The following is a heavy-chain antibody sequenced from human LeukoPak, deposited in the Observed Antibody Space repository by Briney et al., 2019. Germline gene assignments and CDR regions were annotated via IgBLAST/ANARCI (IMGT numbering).Heavy chain of an antibody. V-gene: IGHV1-18*01. D-gene: IGHD2-21*02. J-gene: IGHJ2*01. CDR2: ISTYNGNT. Sequence: SVKVSCKTSGYTFTSYGISWVRQAPGQGLEWMGWISTYNGNTNYAQKFQGRVTMTTDTSTSTAYMELRSLRSDDTAVYYCARPAYCGGDCFTSKNWYFDLWGRGTLVTVSS. CDR3: ARPAYCGGDCFTSKNWYFDL. CDR1: GYTFTSYG.